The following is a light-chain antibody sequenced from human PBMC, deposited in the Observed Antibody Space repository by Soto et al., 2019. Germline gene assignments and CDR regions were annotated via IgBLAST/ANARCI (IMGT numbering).Light chain of an antibody. CDR1: SSDVGNYDY. Sequence: QSALTQPASVSGSPGQSITISCTGTSSDVGNYDYVSWYQQHPGKAPKLMIFEVSNRPSGVSNRFSGSKSGNTTSLTISGLQAEDEADYYCSSYTSSSTYALFGGGTKLTVL. CDR2: EVS. V-gene: IGLV2-14*01. CDR3: SSYTSSSTYAL. J-gene: IGLJ2*01.